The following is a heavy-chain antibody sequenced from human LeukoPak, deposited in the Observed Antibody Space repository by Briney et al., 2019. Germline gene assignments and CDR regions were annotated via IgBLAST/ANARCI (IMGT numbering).Heavy chain of an antibody. CDR2: INHSGST. CDR3: ARGLMTTASESWFDP. J-gene: IGHJ5*02. V-gene: IGHV4-34*01. D-gene: IGHD4-17*01. CDR1: GGSFSGYY. Sequence: SETLSLTCAVYGGSFSGYYWSWIRQPPGKGLERIGEINHSGSTNYNPSLKSRVTISVDTSKNQFSLKLSSVTAADTAVYYCARGLMTTASESWFDPWGQGTLVTVSS.